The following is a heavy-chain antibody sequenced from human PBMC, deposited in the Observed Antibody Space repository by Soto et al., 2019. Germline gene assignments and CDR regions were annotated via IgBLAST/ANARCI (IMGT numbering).Heavy chain of an antibody. CDR3: ARLEGGDNAFDI. D-gene: IGHD3-16*01. Sequence: QLQLQESGPGLVKPSETLSLTCTVSGGSISSSSYYWGWIRQPPGKGLEWIGSIYYSGSTYYNPSLKSRVPISVDTSKNQFSLKLSSVTAADTAVYYGARLEGGDNAFDIWGQGTMVTVSS. CDR2: IYYSGST. V-gene: IGHV4-39*01. CDR1: GGSISSSSYY. J-gene: IGHJ3*02.